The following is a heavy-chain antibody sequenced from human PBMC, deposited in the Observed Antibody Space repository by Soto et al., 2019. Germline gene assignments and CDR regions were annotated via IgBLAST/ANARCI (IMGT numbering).Heavy chain of an antibody. Sequence: LRLSCAASGFTFSSYAMSWVRQAPGKGLEWVSAISGSGGSTYYADSVKGRFTISRDNSKNTLYLPMNSLRYEYKAVYYCAKVFITMVRGVIPTPFGYWGQGTLVAVSS. CDR1: GFTFSSYA. CDR3: AKVFITMVRGVIPTPFGY. CDR2: ISGSGGST. J-gene: IGHJ4*02. D-gene: IGHD3-10*01. V-gene: IGHV3-23*01.